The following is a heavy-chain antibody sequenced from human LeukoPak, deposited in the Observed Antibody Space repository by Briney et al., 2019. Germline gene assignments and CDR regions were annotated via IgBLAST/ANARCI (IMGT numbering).Heavy chain of an antibody. Sequence: SETLSLTCTVSGGSISSSSYYWGWIRQPPGKGLEWIGSIYYSGSTYYNPSLKSRVTISVDTSKNQFSLKLSSVTAADTAVYYCARDSVRYGPPSDYWGQGTLVTVSS. J-gene: IGHJ4*02. CDR1: GGSISSSSYY. V-gene: IGHV4-39*07. CDR2: IYYSGST. D-gene: IGHD3-10*01. CDR3: ARDSVRYGPPSDY.